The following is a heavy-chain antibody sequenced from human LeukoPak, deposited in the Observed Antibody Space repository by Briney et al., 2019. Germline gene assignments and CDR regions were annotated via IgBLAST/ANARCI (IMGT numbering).Heavy chain of an antibody. CDR1: GYSFTSYW. Sequence: GESLKTSCKGSGYSFTSYWIGWVRQMPGKGLEWMGIIYPGDSDTRYSPSFQGQVTISADKSISTAYLQWSSLKASDTAMYYCARQAGSGSYYPVVDYWVQGTLVTDSS. J-gene: IGHJ4*02. V-gene: IGHV5-51*01. D-gene: IGHD3-10*01. CDR3: ARQAGSGSYYPVVDY. CDR2: IYPGDSDT.